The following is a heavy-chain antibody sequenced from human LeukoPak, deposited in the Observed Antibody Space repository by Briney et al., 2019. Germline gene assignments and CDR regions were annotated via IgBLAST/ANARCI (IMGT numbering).Heavy chain of an antibody. CDR1: GFTFSDYY. J-gene: IGHJ6*02. CDR2: ISGSSGYT. Sequence: GGSLRLSCAASGFTFSDYYMSWVRQAPGKGLEWVSYISGSSGYTKYADSVKGRFTISRDNAKNSLYLQVNSLRDEDTAVYYCARGRRGYYGMDVWGQGTTVTVSS. V-gene: IGHV3-11*06. CDR3: ARGRRGYYGMDV.